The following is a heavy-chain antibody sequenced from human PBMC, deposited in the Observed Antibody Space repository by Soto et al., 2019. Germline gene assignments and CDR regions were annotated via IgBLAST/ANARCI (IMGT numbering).Heavy chain of an antibody. CDR3: ATYSSSASGPAEYFQH. CDR2: IYPGDSDT. D-gene: IGHD6-6*01. V-gene: IGHV5-51*01. J-gene: IGHJ1*01. CDR1: GYSFTSYW. Sequence: GESLKISCKGSGYSFTSYWIGWVRQMPGKGLEWMGIIYPGDSDTRYSPSFQGQVTISADKSISTAYLQWSSLKASDTAMYYCATYSSSASGPAEYFQHWGQGTPVTVSS.